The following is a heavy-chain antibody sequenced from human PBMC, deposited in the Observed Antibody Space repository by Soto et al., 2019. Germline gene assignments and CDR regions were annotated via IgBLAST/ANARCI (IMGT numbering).Heavy chain of an antibody. CDR3: ARDQITRSIALMVYANWFDP. Sequence: HPGGSLRLSCAASGLTFSSYGMHWVRQAPSKGLEWVAIISYDGSNKNYADSVRGRFTISRDNAKNSLYLQMNSLRAEDTAVYYFARDQITRSIALMVYANWFDPWGQGTLVTVS. D-gene: IGHD2-8*01. J-gene: IGHJ5*02. CDR2: ISYDGSNK. CDR1: GLTFSSYG. V-gene: IGHV3-30-3*01.